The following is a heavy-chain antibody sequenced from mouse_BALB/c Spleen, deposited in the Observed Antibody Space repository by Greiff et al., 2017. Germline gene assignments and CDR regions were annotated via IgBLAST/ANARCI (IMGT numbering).Heavy chain of an antibody. CDR1: GFTFSSYA. J-gene: IGHJ4*01. CDR3: ARRDYARAMDY. V-gene: IGHV5-9-4*01. CDR2: ISSGGSYT. Sequence: DVKLVESGGGLVKPGGSLKLSCAASGFTFSSYAMSWVRQSPEKRLEWVAEISSGGSYTYYPDTVTGRFTISRDNAKNTLYLEMSSLRSEDTAMYYCARRDYARAMDYWGQGTSVTVSS. D-gene: IGHD1-1*02.